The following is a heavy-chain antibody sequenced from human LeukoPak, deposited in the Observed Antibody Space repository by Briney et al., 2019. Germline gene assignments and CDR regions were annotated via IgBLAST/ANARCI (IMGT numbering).Heavy chain of an antibody. CDR1: GYSFTSYW. CDR2: IDPSDSYT. V-gene: IGHV5-10-1*01. J-gene: IGHJ5*02. CDR3: ARRGQSSSWYEGFDP. D-gene: IGHD6-13*01. Sequence: GESLKISCKGSGYSFTSYWISWVPQMPGKGLEWMGRIDPSDSYTNYSPSFQGHVTISADKSISTAYLQWSSLKASDTAMYYCARRGQSSSWYEGFDPWGQGTLVTVSS.